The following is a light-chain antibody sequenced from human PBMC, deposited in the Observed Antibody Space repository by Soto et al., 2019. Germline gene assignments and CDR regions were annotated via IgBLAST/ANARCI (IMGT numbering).Light chain of an antibody. CDR3: QQSYSTLT. Sequence: LSASVGDRVTITCRASQSISSYLNWYQQKPGKAPKLLIYAASSLQSGVPSRFSGSGSGTDFTLTISSLQPEDFATYYCQQSYSTLTFGGGTKVDIK. V-gene: IGKV1-39*01. J-gene: IGKJ4*01. CDR2: AAS. CDR1: QSISSY.